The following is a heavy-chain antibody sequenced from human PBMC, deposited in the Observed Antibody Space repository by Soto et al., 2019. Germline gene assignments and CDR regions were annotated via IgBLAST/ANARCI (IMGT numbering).Heavy chain of an antibody. Sequence: GESLKISCKGSVYSFTSYWISWVRQMPGKGLEWMGRIDPSDSYTNYSPSFQGHVTISADKSISTAYLQWSSLKASDTAMYYCARRVIAVAGKDYGMDVWGQGTTVTVSS. CDR1: VYSFTSYW. CDR2: IDPSDSYT. D-gene: IGHD6-19*01. CDR3: ARRVIAVAGKDYGMDV. J-gene: IGHJ6*02. V-gene: IGHV5-10-1*01.